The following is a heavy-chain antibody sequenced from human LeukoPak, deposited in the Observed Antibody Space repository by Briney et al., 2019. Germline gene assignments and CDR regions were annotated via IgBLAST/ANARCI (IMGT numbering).Heavy chain of an antibody. D-gene: IGHD1-7*01. CDR2: INVDGSIT. CDR3: ARGTWYIDV. CDR1: GFPFTSYW. Sequence: GGSLRLSCAASGFPFTSYWMRRVRQVPGKAPVCVSQINVDGSITRYADSVKGRFTISRDNAKNTLELEMNSLTVDDTGVYYCARGTWYIDVWGRGTLVTVSS. J-gene: IGHJ2*01. V-gene: IGHV3-74*01.